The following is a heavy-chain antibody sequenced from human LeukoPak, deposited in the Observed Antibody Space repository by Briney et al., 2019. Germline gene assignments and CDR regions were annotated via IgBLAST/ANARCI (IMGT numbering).Heavy chain of an antibody. D-gene: IGHD2-21*02. CDR1: GFTFSSSA. Sequence: PGGSLRLSCAASGFTFSSSAMNWVRQAPGKGLEWVSYISSSGSTIYYADSVKGRFTISRDNAKNPLYLQMNSLRAEDTAVYYCARDRCGGDCYYGPFDYWGQGTLVTVSS. J-gene: IGHJ4*02. V-gene: IGHV3-48*04. CDR3: ARDRCGGDCYYGPFDY. CDR2: ISSSGSTI.